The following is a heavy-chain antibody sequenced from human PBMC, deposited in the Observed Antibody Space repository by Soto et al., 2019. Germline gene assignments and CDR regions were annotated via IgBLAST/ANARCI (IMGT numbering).Heavy chain of an antibody. V-gene: IGHV4-34*01. Sequence: QVQLQQWGAGLLKPSETLSLTCAVYGGSFSGYYWSWIRQPPGKGLEWIGEINHSGSTNYNPSLKSRVTTSGETARDPFSRKLSSVTAADTAVYYCARGEGYSSAFFIKRSKQDVWGKGTTVTVTS. CDR1: GGSFSGYY. D-gene: IGHD6-25*01. J-gene: IGHJ6*04. CDR2: INHSGST. CDR3: ARGEGYSSAFFIKRSKQDV.